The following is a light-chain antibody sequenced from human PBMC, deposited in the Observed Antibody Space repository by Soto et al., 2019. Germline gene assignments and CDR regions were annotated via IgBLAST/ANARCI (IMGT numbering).Light chain of an antibody. CDR3: ISYTTSSTYV. CDR1: SSDVGGYNF. J-gene: IGLJ1*01. CDR2: DVT. V-gene: IGLV2-14*01. Sequence: QSVLTQPASVSGSPGQSNAISCTGTSSDVGGYNFVSWYQQHPGNAPKLILYDVTNRPSGVSDRFSGSKSGNTASLTISGLQADDEADYYCISYTTSSTYVFGTGTKVTVL.